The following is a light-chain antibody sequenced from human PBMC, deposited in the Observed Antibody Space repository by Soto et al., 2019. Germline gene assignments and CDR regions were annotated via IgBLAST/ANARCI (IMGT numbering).Light chain of an antibody. Sequence: DIVLTQTPLSSPVTLGQPASISCRSSQTPVHRDGNTNLNWLQQRPGQPPRLLIYEVSNRFSGVPDRFSGSGAGTDFTLEISRVEAEDVGVYYCMQTTQFPLTFGGGTKVEIK. J-gene: IGKJ4*01. CDR2: EVS. CDR1: QTPVHRDGNTN. V-gene: IGKV2-24*01. CDR3: MQTTQFPLT.